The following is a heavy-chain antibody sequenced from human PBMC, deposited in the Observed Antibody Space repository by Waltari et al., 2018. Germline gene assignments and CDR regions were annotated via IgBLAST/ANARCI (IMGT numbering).Heavy chain of an antibody. CDR1: GYDFATHW. D-gene: IGHD2-21*01. Sequence: EVQLAQSGAEVTKPGESLKISCNVSGYDFATHWIGWVRQMPGKGLEWMGLFFPEDSDRRYSPSFQGQVTMSADRSISIAYLHLNNLKTSDTAIYYCARQFPPYCGGDCYSDYWGQGTLVTVSS. CDR3: ARQFPPYCGGDCYSDY. J-gene: IGHJ4*02. V-gene: IGHV5-51*01. CDR2: FFPEDSDR.